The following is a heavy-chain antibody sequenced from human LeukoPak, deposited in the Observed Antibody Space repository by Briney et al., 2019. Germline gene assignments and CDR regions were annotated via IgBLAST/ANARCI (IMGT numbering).Heavy chain of an antibody. CDR3: ARARYYYGSGNHYYYGMDV. D-gene: IGHD3-10*01. CDR1: GGSFSGYY. CDR2: INHSGST. J-gene: IGHJ6*02. V-gene: IGHV4-34*01. Sequence: SETLSLTCAVYGGSFSGYYWSWIRQPPGKGLEWIGEINHSGSTNYNPPLKSRVTISVDTSKNQFSLKLSSVTAADTAVYYCARARYYYGSGNHYYYGMDVWGQGTTVTVSS.